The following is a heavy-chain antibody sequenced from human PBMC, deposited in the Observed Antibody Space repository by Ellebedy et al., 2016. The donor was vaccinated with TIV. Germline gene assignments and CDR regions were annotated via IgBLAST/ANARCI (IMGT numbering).Heavy chain of an antibody. CDR1: GYTFTSYD. J-gene: IGHJ5*02. CDR2: MNPNSGNT. D-gene: IGHD1-26*01. Sequence: ASVKVSCKASGYTFTSYDINWVRQATGQGLEWMGWMNPNSGNTGYAQKFQGRVTMTRDTSISTAYMELSRLRSDDTAVYYCAREQSGYNWFDPWGQGTLVTVSS. CDR3: AREQSGYNWFDP. V-gene: IGHV1-8*02.